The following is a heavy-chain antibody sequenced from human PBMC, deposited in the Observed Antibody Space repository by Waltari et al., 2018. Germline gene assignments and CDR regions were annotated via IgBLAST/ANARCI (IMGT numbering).Heavy chain of an antibody. D-gene: IGHD6-13*01. CDR3: ARDDPRAAGTYYGMDV. J-gene: IGHJ6*02. CDR1: GGTFSSYA. Sequence: QVQLVQSGAEVKKPGSSVKVSCKASGGTFSSYAISWVRQAPGQGLEWMGGIIPIFGTANYAQKVQGRVTITTDESTSTAYMELSSLRSEDTAVYYCARDDPRAAGTYYGMDVWGQGTTVTVSS. V-gene: IGHV1-69*05. CDR2: IIPIFGTA.